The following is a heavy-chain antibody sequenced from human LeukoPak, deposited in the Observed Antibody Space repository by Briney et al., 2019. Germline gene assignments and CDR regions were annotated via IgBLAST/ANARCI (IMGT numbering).Heavy chain of an antibody. Sequence: GESLKISCKGSGYSFTTYWIAWVRQMPGKGLEWVGSIYPGDSGTRYSPSFQGQVTISADKSINTAFLQWSSLKASDTGMYYCARLASTVGNWFDPWGQGDLVTVSS. CDR2: IYPGDSGT. J-gene: IGHJ5*02. D-gene: IGHD1-26*01. CDR3: ARLASTVGNWFDP. V-gene: IGHV5-51*01. CDR1: GYSFTTYW.